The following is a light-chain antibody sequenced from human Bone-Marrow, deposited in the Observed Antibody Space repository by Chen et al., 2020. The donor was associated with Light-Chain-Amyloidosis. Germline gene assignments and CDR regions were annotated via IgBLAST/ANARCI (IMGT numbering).Light chain of an antibody. CDR3: QSADSSGTYEVI. Sequence: ELTQPRSASVSPGQTARITCSGEDLPTKYAYWYQQKPGQAPVLVIHRDTERPSGISERFSGSSSGTTATLTISGVQAEDEADYHCQSADSSGTYEVIFGGGTKLTVL. CDR2: RDT. V-gene: IGLV3-25*03. J-gene: IGLJ2*01. CDR1: DLPTKY.